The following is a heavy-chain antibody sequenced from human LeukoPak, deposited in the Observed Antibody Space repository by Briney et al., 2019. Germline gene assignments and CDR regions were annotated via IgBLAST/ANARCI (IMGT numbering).Heavy chain of an antibody. V-gene: IGHV4-61*01. CDR1: DSSISSGYY. CDR3: ARAAGYSSSWYYMDV. CDR2: INYSGST. D-gene: IGHD6-13*01. J-gene: IGHJ6*03. Sequence: SETLSLTCTVSDSSISSGYYWSWIRQSPGKGLEWIGYINYSGSTIYNPSLQSRVTISVDTSKNQFSLKLSSVTAADTAVYYCARAAGYSSSWYYMDVWGKGTTVTVSS.